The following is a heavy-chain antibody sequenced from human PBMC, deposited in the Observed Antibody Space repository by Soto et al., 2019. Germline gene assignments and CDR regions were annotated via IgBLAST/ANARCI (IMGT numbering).Heavy chain of an antibody. CDR3: AKNSGWFNT. CDR2: IDGGGETT. CDR1: GFPFSATA. J-gene: IGHJ5*02. Sequence: EFQVMQSGGGFVQPGGSLRLACAASGFPFSATAMSWVRQAPGKGLEWVSTIDGGGETTYYADSVRGRFTISRDNSKNTVYLQMDGLRVDDTAFYYCAKNSGWFNTWGQGDLVIVSS. V-gene: IGHV3-23*01. D-gene: IGHD3-10*01.